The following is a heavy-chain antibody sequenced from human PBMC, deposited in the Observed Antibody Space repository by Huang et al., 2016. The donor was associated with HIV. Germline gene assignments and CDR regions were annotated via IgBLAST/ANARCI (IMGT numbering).Heavy chain of an antibody. Sequence: QVQLVESGGGVVQPGGSLRLSCTASGFTFGSFGMHWVRQGPGKGLEWFAFIRYDGNNYYYADSVMGRFTISRDNSKDTLYLQMNRLRPDDSAVYYCAKDLTYTFGRHFDYWGRGTLVTVSS. D-gene: IGHD3-3*01. CDR1: GFTFGSFG. J-gene: IGHJ4*02. CDR3: AKDLTYTFGRHFDY. CDR2: IRYDGNNY. V-gene: IGHV3-30*02.